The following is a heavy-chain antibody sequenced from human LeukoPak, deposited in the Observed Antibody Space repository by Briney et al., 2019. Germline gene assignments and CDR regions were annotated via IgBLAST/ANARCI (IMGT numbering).Heavy chain of an antibody. V-gene: IGHV4-59*01. Sequence: SETLSLTCTVSGGSISSYYWSWIRQPPGKGLEWIGDIYYSGSIKYNPSLKSRVTMSVDTSKNQFSLKLSSVTAADTAIYYCARENPSGYYNRPIDYWGQGTLVTVSS. CDR1: GGSISSYY. D-gene: IGHD3-22*01. CDR3: ARENPSGYYNRPIDY. J-gene: IGHJ4*02. CDR2: IYYSGSI.